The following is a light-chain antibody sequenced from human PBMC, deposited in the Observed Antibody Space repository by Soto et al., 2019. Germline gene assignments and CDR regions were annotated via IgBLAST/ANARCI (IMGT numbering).Light chain of an antibody. CDR3: SSYTSSSTLL. CDR1: SSDVGGYNY. J-gene: IGLJ2*01. Sequence: QSALTQPASRSGSPGPLITISCTGTSSDVGGYNYVSWYQQHPGKAPKLMIYEVSNRPSGVSNRFSGSKSGNTASLTISGLQAEDEADYYCSSYTSSSTLLFGGGTKLTVL. V-gene: IGLV2-14*01. CDR2: EVS.